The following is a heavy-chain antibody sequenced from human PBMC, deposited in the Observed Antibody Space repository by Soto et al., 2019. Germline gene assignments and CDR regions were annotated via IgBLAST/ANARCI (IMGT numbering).Heavy chain of an antibody. D-gene: IGHD3-10*01. CDR1: GFTFSISE. CDR2: MNEDGGTT. Sequence: PGRSLRLSCAASGFTFSISEMYCVRQAPGKGLVWVSRMNEDGGTTDYADSVKGRFTISRDNAKNTLYLQMNSLRVEDTAVYYCASDLSGRADVWGQGTTVTVSS. V-gene: IGHV3-74*01. CDR3: ASDLSGRADV. J-gene: IGHJ6*02.